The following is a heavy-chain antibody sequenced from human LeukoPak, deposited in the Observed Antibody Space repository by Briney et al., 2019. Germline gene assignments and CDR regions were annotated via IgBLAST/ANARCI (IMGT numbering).Heavy chain of an antibody. CDR1: GFTFSSYA. D-gene: IGHD4-11*01. CDR2: ISYDGSNK. CDR3: ARDYMTTVITHYYYYGMDV. V-gene: IGHV3-30-3*01. J-gene: IGHJ6*02. Sequence: GGSLRLSCAASGFTFSSYAMHWVRQAPGKGLEWVAVISYDGSNKYYADSVKGRFTISRDNSKNTLYLQMNSLRAEDTAVYYCARDYMTTVITHYYYYGMDVWGQGTTVTVSS.